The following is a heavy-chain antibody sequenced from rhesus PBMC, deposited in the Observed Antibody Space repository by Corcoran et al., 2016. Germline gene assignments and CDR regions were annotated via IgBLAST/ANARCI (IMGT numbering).Heavy chain of an antibody. CDR1: GGSISDSSF. D-gene: IGHD2-39*01. J-gene: IGHJ4*01. CDR2: IGGSSGNT. CDR3: ARSRAYSHCSRGFCSLDF. Sequence: QVQLQESGPGLVKPSETLSPTCAVPGGSISDSSFWNWIRRPPGQGLAWLGAIGGSSGNTYSNPSLKSRVNFSTDTSQNQFSLKLSILTAADTAVYYCARSRAYSHCSRGFCSLDFWGQGVLISVSS. V-gene: IGHV4-165*02.